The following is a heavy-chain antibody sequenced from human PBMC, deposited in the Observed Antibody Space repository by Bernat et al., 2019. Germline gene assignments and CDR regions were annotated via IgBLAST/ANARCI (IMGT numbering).Heavy chain of an antibody. Sequence: QVQLVESGGGLVKPGGSLRLSCAASGFTFSDYYMSWIRQAPGKGLEWVSYISSSSSYTNYADSVKGRFTISRDNAKNSLYLQMNSLRAEDTAVYYCARDPNSGYPNYFDYWGQGTLVTVSS. D-gene: IGHD5-12*01. J-gene: IGHJ4*02. CDR1: GFTFSDYY. V-gene: IGHV3-11*06. CDR3: ARDPNSGYPNYFDY. CDR2: ISSSSSYT.